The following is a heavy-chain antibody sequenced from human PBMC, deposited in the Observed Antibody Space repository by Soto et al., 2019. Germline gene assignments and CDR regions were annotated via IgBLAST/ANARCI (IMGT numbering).Heavy chain of an antibody. D-gene: IGHD3-10*01. V-gene: IGHV3-74*01. CDR1: GFTFSNYW. CDR2: INSDGSST. J-gene: IGHJ6*02. Sequence: EVQVVESGGGLVQPGGSLRLSCAASGFTFSNYWMQWVRQAPGKGLVWVSRINSDGSSTSYADSVKGRFTISRDNAKNTXDLHMNSRRAEDTAVYYCARAVRSGSYPYYYDGMDVWGQGTTVTVSS. CDR3: ARAVRSGSYPYYYDGMDV.